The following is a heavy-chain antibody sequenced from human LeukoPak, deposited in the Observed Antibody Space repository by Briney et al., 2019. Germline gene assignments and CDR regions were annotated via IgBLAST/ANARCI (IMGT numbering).Heavy chain of an antibody. CDR3: ARSSEGRYYYDSSGYSYYYYYMDV. V-gene: IGHV4-34*01. CDR2: INHSGST. J-gene: IGHJ6*03. D-gene: IGHD3-22*01. Sequence: SETLSLTCAVYGGSFSDYYWSWIRQPPEKGLEWIGEINHSGSTNYNPSLKSRVTISVDTSKKQFSLKLTSVTAADTAVYYCARSSEGRYYYDSSGYSYYYYYMDVWGKGTTVTISS. CDR1: GGSFSDYY.